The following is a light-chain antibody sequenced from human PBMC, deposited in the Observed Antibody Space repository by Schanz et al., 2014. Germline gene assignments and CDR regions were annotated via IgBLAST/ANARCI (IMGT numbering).Light chain of an antibody. V-gene: IGKV2-30*02. CDR3: MQGAHWPYT. CDR2: KVS. J-gene: IGKJ2*01. Sequence: DVVMTQSPLSLPVRLGPPASISCRSSQSLVHGDGNTYLNWFQQRPGQSPRHLIYKVSNRDSGVPDRFSGSGSGTDFTLKISRVEAEDVGLYYCMQGAHWPYTFGQGTKLEI. CDR1: QSLVHGDGNTY.